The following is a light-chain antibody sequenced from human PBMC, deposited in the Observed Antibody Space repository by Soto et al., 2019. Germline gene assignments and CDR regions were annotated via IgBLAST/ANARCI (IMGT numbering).Light chain of an antibody. V-gene: IGLV2-14*01. CDR3: SSYTSTSSYV. Sequence: QSVLTQPASVSGSPGQSITISCTGTSSDVGGYNYVSWYQQHPGKAPKLMIYDVSNRPSGVSNRFSGSKSGNTASLTISGLQAEEEADYYCSSYTSTSSYVFGTG. CDR2: DVS. J-gene: IGLJ1*01. CDR1: SSDVGGYNY.